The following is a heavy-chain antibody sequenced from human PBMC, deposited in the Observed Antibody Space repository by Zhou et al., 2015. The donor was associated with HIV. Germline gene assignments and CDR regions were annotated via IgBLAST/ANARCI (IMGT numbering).Heavy chain of an antibody. CDR1: GITLRDYA. Sequence: EVRLLESGGGLVQPGGSLRLSCVVSGITLRDYAMGWVRLAPGRGLEWVSIISASGALAYDANSVKGRFTISRDNSRNTLNLQMNTLRAEDTAVYYCARPEGRYCSSSSCARHGMDVWGQGTTVTVSS. D-gene: IGHD2-2*01. V-gene: IGHV3-23*01. CDR3: ARPEGRYCSSSSCARHGMDV. CDR2: ISASGALA. J-gene: IGHJ6*02.